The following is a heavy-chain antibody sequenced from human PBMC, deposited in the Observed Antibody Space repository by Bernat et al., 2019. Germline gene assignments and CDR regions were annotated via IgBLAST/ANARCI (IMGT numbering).Heavy chain of an antibody. D-gene: IGHD3-10*01. Sequence: EVQLLESGGGLVQPGGSLRLSCAASGFTFSSYAMSWVRQAPGKGLEWVSAISGSGGSTYYADSVKGRFANSRDNTKNTLYLQMNSMRAEDTTVDYCAKGGEDSGSYYYYYGMDVWGQGTTVTVSS. CDR2: ISGSGGST. CDR3: AKGGEDSGSYYYYYGMDV. J-gene: IGHJ6*02. CDR1: GFTFSSYA. V-gene: IGHV3-23*01.